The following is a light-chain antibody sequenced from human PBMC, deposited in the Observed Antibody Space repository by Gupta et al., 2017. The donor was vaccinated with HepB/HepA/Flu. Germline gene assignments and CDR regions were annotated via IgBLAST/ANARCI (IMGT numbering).Light chain of an antibody. J-gene: IGKJ4*01. V-gene: IGKV3-15*01. CDR1: QSVSSN. Sequence: EIVMTQSPATLSVSPGERATLSCRASQSVSSNLAWYQHKPGQAPRLLIYGASTRATGIPARFSGSGSGTEFTLTISSLQSEDFAIYYCQQYNDWLIFGGGTKVEIK. CDR3: QQYNDWLI. CDR2: GAS.